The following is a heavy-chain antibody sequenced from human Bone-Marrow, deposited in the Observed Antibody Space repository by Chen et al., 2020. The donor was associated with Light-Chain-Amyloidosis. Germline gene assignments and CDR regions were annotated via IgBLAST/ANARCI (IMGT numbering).Heavy chain of an antibody. CDR2: ISYDGNNK. V-gene: IGHV3-30*18. D-gene: IGHD3-3*01. J-gene: IGHJ6*03. Sequence: GLEWVAVISYDGNNKYYAESVKGRFTISRDNSKKTLYLEIDSLRADDTAVYYCVKTYNDFWSGTHNYYYYMDVWGKGTTVTVSS. CDR3: VKTYNDFWSGTHNYYYYMDV.